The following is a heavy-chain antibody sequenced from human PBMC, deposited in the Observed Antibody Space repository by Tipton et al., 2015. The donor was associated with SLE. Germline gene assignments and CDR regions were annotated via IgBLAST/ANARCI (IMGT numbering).Heavy chain of an antibody. CDR2: IFFTGTT. Sequence: LRLSCTVSGDSMDSGGLFWSWIRQRPGKGLEWMGHIFFTGTTSYNPSLKSRISLSVDTSKWQFSLRLTSVTAADTAVYFCARGFAITDYFDFWGQGTLVTVSS. CDR3: ARGFAITDYFDF. V-gene: IGHV4-31*03. CDR1: GDSMDSGGLF. J-gene: IGHJ4*02. D-gene: IGHD3-16*01.